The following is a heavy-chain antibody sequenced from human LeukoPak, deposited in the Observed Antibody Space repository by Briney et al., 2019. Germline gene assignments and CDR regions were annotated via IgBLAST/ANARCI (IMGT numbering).Heavy chain of an antibody. CDR1: GYTFTDYA. CDR3: ARDHVVGLAPFDP. D-gene: IGHD2-15*01. CDR2: INAGKGNT. Sequence: ASVKVSCKASGYTFTDYAMHWVRQAPGERLEWMGWINAGKGNTKYSQKFQGRVTITMDTSASTAYMELSSLRSEDTAVYYCARDHVVGLAPFDPWGQGTLVTVSS. J-gene: IGHJ5*02. V-gene: IGHV1-3*01.